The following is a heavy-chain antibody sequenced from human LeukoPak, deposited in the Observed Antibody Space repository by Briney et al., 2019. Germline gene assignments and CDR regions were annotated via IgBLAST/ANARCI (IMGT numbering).Heavy chain of an antibody. Sequence: PSETLSLTCALSGGSIKNYYWSWIRQPLGKGLEWIGYVYYTGTTSYNPSLRSRVTISVETSKNQFSLTLNSVTAADTAVYHCARQSDPYYHYGLDFWGQGTTVIVSS. V-gene: IGHV4-59*01. J-gene: IGHJ6*02. CDR2: VYYTGTT. CDR3: ARQSDPYYHYGLDF. CDR1: GGSIKNYY.